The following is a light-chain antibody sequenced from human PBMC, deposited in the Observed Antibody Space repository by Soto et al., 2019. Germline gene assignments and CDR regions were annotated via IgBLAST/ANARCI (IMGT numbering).Light chain of an antibody. Sequence: DIGMTQSPDSLAMSLCERATINCKSSQSVLYSSNNKNYLAWYQQKPGQPPKLLIYWASTRESGVPDRFSGSGSGTDFTLTISSLEPEDFAVYYCQQRSNWPPITFGQGTRLEIK. CDR1: QSVLYSSNNKNY. CDR3: QQRSNWPPIT. CDR2: WAS. J-gene: IGKJ5*01. V-gene: IGKV4-1*01.